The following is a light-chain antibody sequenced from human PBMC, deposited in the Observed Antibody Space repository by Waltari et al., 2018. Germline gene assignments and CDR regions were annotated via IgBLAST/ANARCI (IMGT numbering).Light chain of an antibody. V-gene: IGKV1-16*01. Sequence: DVQMTQSPASVSASVGDRVNITCPASRGINHYFAWFQQKPGKAPRSLTYAASTLQSGAPSTFSGSGSGTQFALTISSLQPEDFGTYYCLQYYSYPGTFGPGTRVDI. CDR3: LQYYSYPGT. CDR2: AAS. J-gene: IGKJ3*01. CDR1: RGINHY.